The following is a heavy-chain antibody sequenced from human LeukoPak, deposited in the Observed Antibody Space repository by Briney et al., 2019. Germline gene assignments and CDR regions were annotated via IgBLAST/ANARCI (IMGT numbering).Heavy chain of an antibody. Sequence: TSETLSLTCTVSGYSISSSSYYWGWIRQPPGKGLEWIGSIYYSGSTYYNPSLKSRVTISVDTSKNQFSLKLSSVTAADTAVYYCARQIRSYYGSGSYYPHFDHWGQGTLVTVSS. V-gene: IGHV4-39*01. J-gene: IGHJ4*02. CDR2: IYYSGST. CDR1: GYSISSSSYY. D-gene: IGHD3-10*01. CDR3: ARQIRSYYGSGSYYPHFDH.